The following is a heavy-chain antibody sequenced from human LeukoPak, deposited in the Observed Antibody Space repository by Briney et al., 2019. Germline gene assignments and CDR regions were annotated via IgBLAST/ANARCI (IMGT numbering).Heavy chain of an antibody. D-gene: IGHD3-16*02. CDR2: ISSSSSYI. Sequence: GGSLRLSCAASGFTFSTNSMNWVRQAPGKGLEWVSSISSSSSYIHYADSVKGRFTISRDNSKNTLYLQMNSLRAEDTAVYYCANFNRGVISDYWGQGTLVTVSS. V-gene: IGHV3-21*04. J-gene: IGHJ4*02. CDR3: ANFNRGVISDY. CDR1: GFTFSTNS.